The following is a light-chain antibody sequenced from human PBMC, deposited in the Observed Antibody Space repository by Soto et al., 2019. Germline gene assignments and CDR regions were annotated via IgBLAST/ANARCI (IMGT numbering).Light chain of an antibody. CDR2: EVS. J-gene: IGLJ2*01. CDR1: SSDVGSYNR. Sequence: QSALTQPPSVSGSPGQSVTISCTGTSSDVGSYNRVSWYQQPPGTAPKLMIYEVSNRPSGVPDRFSGSKSGNTASLTISGLQAEDEADYCCRLYTSSSTGAFGGGTRLTVL. V-gene: IGLV2-18*01. CDR3: RLYTSSSTGA.